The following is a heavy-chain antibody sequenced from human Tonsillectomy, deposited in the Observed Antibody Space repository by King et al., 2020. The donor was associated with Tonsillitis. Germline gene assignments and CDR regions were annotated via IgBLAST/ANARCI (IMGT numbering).Heavy chain of an antibody. CDR2: ISSSSTYI. V-gene: IGHV3-21*01. Sequence: VQLVESGGGLVKPGGSLRPSCAASGFTFSSYSMNWVRQAPGKGLEWVSSISSSSTYIFYADSVNGRFTISRDNAKNSLYLQMNSLRVEDTALYYCARSGEQLVQGGYYYYGLDVWGQGTTVTVSS. CDR3: ARSGEQLVQGGYYYYGLDV. CDR1: GFTFSSYS. D-gene: IGHD6-6*01. J-gene: IGHJ6*02.